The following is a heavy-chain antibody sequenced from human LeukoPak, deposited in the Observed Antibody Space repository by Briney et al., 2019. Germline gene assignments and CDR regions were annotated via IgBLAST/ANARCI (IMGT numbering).Heavy chain of an antibody. CDR3: ARYYYDSSGSPEGGFDP. CDR1: GGTFSSYA. V-gene: IGHV1-69*05. Sequence: VASVKVSCKASGGTFSSYAISWVRQAPGQGLEWMGRIIPIFGTANYAQKFQGRVTITTDESTSTAYMGLSSLRSEDTAVYYCARYYYDSSGSPEGGFDPWGQGTLVTVSS. J-gene: IGHJ5*02. CDR2: IIPIFGTA. D-gene: IGHD3-22*01.